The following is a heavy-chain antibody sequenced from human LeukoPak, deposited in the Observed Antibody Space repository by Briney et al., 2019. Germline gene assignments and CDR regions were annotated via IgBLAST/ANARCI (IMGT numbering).Heavy chain of an antibody. V-gene: IGHV3-7*04. D-gene: IGHD1-20*01. J-gene: IGHJ4*02. Sequence: PGGSLRLSCAASGFTFSTSWMTWVRQAPGKGPEWVATINEDGSEKYYVDSVKGRFTISKDNAKNSLYLQMNSLRAEDRAVYYCARNNWKAFDYWGQGTLVTVSS. CDR2: INEDGSEK. CDR1: GFTFSTSW. CDR3: ARNNWKAFDY.